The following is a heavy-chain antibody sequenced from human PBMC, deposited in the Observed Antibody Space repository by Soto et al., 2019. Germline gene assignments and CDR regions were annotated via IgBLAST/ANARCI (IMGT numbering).Heavy chain of an antibody. CDR1: GGSISSSNW. CDR2: IYHSGST. J-gene: IGHJ4*02. Sequence: QVQLQESGPGLVKPSGTLSLTCAVSGGSISSSNWWSWVRQPPGKGLEWIGEIYHSGSTNYNPSLNTRVTISVDKSKHQFSLTLSSVTAAATAVYSCARPPVDGYTGYYFDYWGQGTLVTVSS. V-gene: IGHV4-4*02. CDR3: ARPPVDGYTGYYFDY. D-gene: IGHD1-1*01.